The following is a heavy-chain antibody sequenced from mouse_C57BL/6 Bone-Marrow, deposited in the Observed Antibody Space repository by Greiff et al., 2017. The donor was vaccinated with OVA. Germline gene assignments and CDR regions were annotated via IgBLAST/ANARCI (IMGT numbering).Heavy chain of an antibody. J-gene: IGHJ4*01. CDR3: ARGYNNYP. D-gene: IGHD2-5*01. V-gene: IGHV1-19*01. CDR2: INPYNGGT. CDR1: GYTFTDYY. Sequence: VKPGASVKMSCKASGYTFTDYYMNWVKQSHGKSLEWIGVINPYNGGTSYNQKFKGKATLTVDKSSSTAYMELNSLTSEDSAVYYCARGYNNYPWGQGTSVTVSS.